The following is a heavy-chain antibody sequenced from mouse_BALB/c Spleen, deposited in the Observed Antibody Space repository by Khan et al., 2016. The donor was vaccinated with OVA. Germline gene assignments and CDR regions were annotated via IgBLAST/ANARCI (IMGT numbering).Heavy chain of an antibody. CDR2: ISSTGTYT. V-gene: IGHV5-9*02. J-gene: IGHJ3*01. CDR3: TRPSYYGNPWFTY. Sequence: VESGGGLVKPGGSLKLSCEVSGFAFNSYDMSWVRQTPEKRLEWVATISSTGTYTYYPDSVKGRFTISRDTARNTLYLQMSSLRSGDTALYYCTRPSYYGNPWFTYWGQGTLVTVSA. CDR1: GFAFNSYD. D-gene: IGHD2-10*01.